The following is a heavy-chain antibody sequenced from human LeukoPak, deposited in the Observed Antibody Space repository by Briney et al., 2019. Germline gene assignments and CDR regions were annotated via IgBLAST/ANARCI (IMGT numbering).Heavy chain of an antibody. Sequence: RGESLKISCKGSGYSFTSYWIGWVRQMPGKGLEWMGIIYPGDSDTRYSPSFQGQVTISADKSISTAYLQWSSLKASDTAMYYCARLSGDPPYYYYGMDVWGQGTTVTVSS. D-gene: IGHD4-17*01. CDR3: ARLSGDPPYYYYGMDV. V-gene: IGHV5-51*01. CDR2: IYPGDSDT. CDR1: GYSFTSYW. J-gene: IGHJ6*02.